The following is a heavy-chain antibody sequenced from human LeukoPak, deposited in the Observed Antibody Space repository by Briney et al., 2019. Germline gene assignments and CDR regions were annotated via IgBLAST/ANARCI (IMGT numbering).Heavy chain of an antibody. Sequence: GSLRLSCAASGFTFSSYEMNWVRQAPGKGLEWVSYISSSGNTMYYADSVKGRFTISRDNAKNSLYLQMNSLRAEDTAVYYCARETSIVAPFDAFDIWGQGTMVTV. V-gene: IGHV3-48*03. D-gene: IGHD6-6*01. CDR3: ARETSIVAPFDAFDI. CDR2: ISSSGNTM. CDR1: GFTFSSYE. J-gene: IGHJ3*02.